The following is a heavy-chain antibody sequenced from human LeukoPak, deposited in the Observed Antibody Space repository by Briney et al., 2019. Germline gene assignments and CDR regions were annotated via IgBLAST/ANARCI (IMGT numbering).Heavy chain of an antibody. J-gene: IGHJ6*03. Sequence: SETLSLTCTVSGGSITSYYWSWIRQPPGKGLEWIGYIYYSGSTNYNPSLKSRVTISVDTSKNQFSLKLSSVTAADTAVYYCARGGGLGYYYYYMDVWGKGTTVTVSS. CDR1: GGSITSYY. CDR2: IYYSGST. D-gene: IGHD3/OR15-3a*01. V-gene: IGHV4-59*01. CDR3: ARGGGLGYYYYYMDV.